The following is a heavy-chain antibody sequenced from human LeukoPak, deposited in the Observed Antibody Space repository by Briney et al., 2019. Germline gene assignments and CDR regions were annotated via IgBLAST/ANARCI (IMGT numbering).Heavy chain of an antibody. D-gene: IGHD3-3*01. CDR1: GGSMSNYY. Sequence: PSETLSLTCSVSGGSMSNYYWTWIRQPPGKGLEWIGYISYSGITNFNPSLKSRVTISEDTSKNQLSLRLGSVTAADTAVYYCARGPGRNPVFGVFIKYMDVWGKGTTVTVSS. CDR3: ARGPGRNPVFGVFIKYMDV. CDR2: ISYSGIT. J-gene: IGHJ6*03. V-gene: IGHV4-59*01.